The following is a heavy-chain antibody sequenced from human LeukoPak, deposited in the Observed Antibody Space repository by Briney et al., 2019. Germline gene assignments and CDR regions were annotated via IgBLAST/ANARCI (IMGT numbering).Heavy chain of an antibody. CDR2: IYYSGGT. Sequence: SETLSLTCTVSGGSISDNRYYWGWIRQPPGKGLEWIGNIYYSGGTYYNPSLKSRVTISVDTSKNLFSLKLNSVTAADTSVYYCSGRAGSGWYDYWGQGTLVTVSS. CDR3: SGRAGSGWYDY. D-gene: IGHD6-19*01. V-gene: IGHV4-39*01. CDR1: GGSISDNRYY. J-gene: IGHJ4*02.